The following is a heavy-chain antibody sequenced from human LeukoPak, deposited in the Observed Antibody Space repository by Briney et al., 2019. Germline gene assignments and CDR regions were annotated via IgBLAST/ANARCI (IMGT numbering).Heavy chain of an antibody. J-gene: IGHJ4*02. CDR2: ISGSGGST. D-gene: IGHD2-15*01. Sequence: GGSLRLSCAASGFTFSSYGMSWVRQAPGKGLEWVSGISGSGGSTYYADSVKGRFTISRDNSKNTLYLQMNSLRAEDTAVYYCAKSVVVAATTDYWGQGTLVTVSS. V-gene: IGHV3-23*01. CDR3: AKSVVVAATTDY. CDR1: GFTFSSYG.